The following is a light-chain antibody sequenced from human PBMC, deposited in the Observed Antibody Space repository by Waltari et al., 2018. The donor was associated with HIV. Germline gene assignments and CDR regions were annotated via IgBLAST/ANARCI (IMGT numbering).Light chain of an antibody. CDR1: DIGGKS. Sequence: SYVLTQPPSVSVAPGQTAKITCAGSDIGGKSVHWYQQKPGQAPVLVVYDDSARPSGIPGRFSGSNAGNTATLTSSRVEAGDEADYYCQVWDIHTDHVLFGGGTKLTVL. CDR2: DDS. V-gene: IGLV3-21*02. J-gene: IGLJ2*01. CDR3: QVWDIHTDHVL.